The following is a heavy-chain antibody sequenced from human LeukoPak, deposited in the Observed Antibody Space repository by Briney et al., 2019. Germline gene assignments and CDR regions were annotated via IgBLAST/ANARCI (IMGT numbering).Heavy chain of an antibody. CDR2: IYWNDDK. V-gene: IGHV2-5*01. Sequence: SGPTLVNPTQTLTLTCTFSGFSLSTSGVGVGWIRQPPGKALEWLALIYWNDDKRYSPSLKSRLTITKDTSKNQVVLTMTNMDPADTATYYCAHRPTFGYPFDYWGQGTLVTVSS. CDR3: AHRPTFGYPFDY. D-gene: IGHD5-18*01. CDR1: GFSLSTSGVG. J-gene: IGHJ4*02.